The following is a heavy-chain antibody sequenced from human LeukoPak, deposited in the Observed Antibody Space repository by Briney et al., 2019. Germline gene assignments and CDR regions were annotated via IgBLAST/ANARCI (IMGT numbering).Heavy chain of an antibody. J-gene: IGHJ4*02. CDR1: GYTFTSYG. CDR3: ARDSARYCSGGSCYSNY. CDR2: ISAYNGNT. D-gene: IGHD2-15*01. V-gene: IGHV1-18*04. Sequence: ASVTVSYKASGYTFTSYGISWVRQAPGQGREWMGWISAYNGNTNYAQKLQGRVTMTTDTSTSTAYMELRSLGSDDTAVYYCARDSARYCSGGSCYSNYWGQGTLVTVSS.